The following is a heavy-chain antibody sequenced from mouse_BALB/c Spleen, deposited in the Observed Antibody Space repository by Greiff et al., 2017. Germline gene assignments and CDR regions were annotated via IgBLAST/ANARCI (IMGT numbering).Heavy chain of an antibody. CDR2: INPSTGYT. V-gene: IGHV1-7*01. Sequence: QVQLQQSGAELAKPGASVKMSCKASGYTFTSYWMHWVKQRPGQGLEWIGYINPSTGYTEYNQKFKDKATLTADKSSSTAYMQLSSLTSEDSAVYYCASGNCWFAYWGQGTLVTVSA. J-gene: IGHJ3*01. CDR3: ASGNCWFAY. CDR1: GYTFTSYW. D-gene: IGHD2-1*01.